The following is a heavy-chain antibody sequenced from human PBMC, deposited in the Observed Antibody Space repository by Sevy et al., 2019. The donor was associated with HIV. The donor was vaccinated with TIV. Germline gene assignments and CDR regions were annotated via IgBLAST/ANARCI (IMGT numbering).Heavy chain of an antibody. D-gene: IGHD6-13*01. V-gene: IGHV1-24*01. J-gene: IGHJ6*02. CDR3: ATERRESSSWYQYYYYGMDV. CDR1: GYTLTELS. Sequence: ASVKVSCKVSGYTLTELSMHWVRQAPGKGLEWMGGFDPEDGETIYAQKFQGRVTMTEDTSTDTAYMELSSLRSEDTAVYYCATERRESSSWYQYYYYGMDVWGQGTTVTVSS. CDR2: FDPEDGET.